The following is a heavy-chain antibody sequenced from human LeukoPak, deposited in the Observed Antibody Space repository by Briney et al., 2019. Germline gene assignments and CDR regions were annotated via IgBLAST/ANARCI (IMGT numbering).Heavy chain of an antibody. CDR1: GFTLTSSA. CDR3: AKSWEIGSTGSNPNWFDP. CDR2: ISGDGINI. Sequence: GGSLRFSCAASGFTLTSSAMSWVRQAPGKGLEWVSGISGDGINIYYVDSVKGRFTISRDKSKNTLHLQMNSLRTEDSAVYYCAKSWEIGSTGSNPNWFDPWGQGTLVTVSS. J-gene: IGHJ5*02. V-gene: IGHV3-23*01. D-gene: IGHD1-1*01.